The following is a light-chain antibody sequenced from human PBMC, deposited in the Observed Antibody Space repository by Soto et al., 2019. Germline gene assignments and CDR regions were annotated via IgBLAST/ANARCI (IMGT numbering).Light chain of an antibody. CDR1: QSVSRY. Sequence: EIVFTQSPATLSLYPGERATLSCRASQSVSRYLAWYQQKPGQAPRLLIYDASNRATGIPVRFSGSGSGTDFTLTISSLEPEDFAVYYCQQRSNGPPITFGQGTRLEI. J-gene: IGKJ5*01. CDR3: QQRSNGPPIT. V-gene: IGKV3-11*01. CDR2: DAS.